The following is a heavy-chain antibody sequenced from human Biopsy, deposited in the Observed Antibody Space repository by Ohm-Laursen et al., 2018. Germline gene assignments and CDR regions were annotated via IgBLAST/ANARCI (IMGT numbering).Heavy chain of an antibody. Sequence: GSLRLSCSASGFSFSIYSMNWVRQAPGKGLERVSFISSSSSYIYYADSVKGRFTVSRDNARDSLYLQMNSLRAEDTAVYYCARDVRPVTMIAEGDFDYWGQGSLVTVS. CDR1: GFSFSIYS. V-gene: IGHV3-21*04. CDR2: ISSSSSYI. CDR3: ARDVRPVTMIAEGDFDY. J-gene: IGHJ4*02. D-gene: IGHD3-22*01.